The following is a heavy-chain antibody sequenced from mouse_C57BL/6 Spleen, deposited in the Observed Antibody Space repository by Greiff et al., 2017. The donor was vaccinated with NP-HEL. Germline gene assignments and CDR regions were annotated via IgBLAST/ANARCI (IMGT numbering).Heavy chain of an antibody. CDR2: ISYDGSN. Sequence: EVQLQESGPGLVKPSQSLSLTCSVTGYSITSGYYWNWIRQFPGNKLEWMGYISYDGSNNYNPSLKNRISITRDTSKNQFFLKLNSVTTEDTATYYCARDWDYGNYDYWGQGTTLTVSS. V-gene: IGHV3-6*01. D-gene: IGHD2-1*01. CDR1: GYSITSGYY. CDR3: ARDWDYGNYDY. J-gene: IGHJ2*01.